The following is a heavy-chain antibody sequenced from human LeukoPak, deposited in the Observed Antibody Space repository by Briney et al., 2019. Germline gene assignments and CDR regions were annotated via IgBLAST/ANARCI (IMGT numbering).Heavy chain of an antibody. V-gene: IGHV3-20*04. Sequence: GGSLRLSCAASGFTFDDYGMSWVRQAPGKGLEWVSGINWNGGSTGYADSVKGRFTISRDNTKNPLYLQMNSLRAEDTALYYCARAYSYGSPFDYWGQGTLVTVSS. CDR1: GFTFDDYG. D-gene: IGHD5-18*01. CDR2: INWNGGST. CDR3: ARAYSYGSPFDY. J-gene: IGHJ4*02.